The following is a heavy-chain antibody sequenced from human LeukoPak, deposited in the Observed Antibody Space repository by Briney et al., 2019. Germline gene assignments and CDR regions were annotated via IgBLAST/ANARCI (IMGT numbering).Heavy chain of an antibody. Sequence: SVKISCKASGGTLSSYAISWVRQATGQGLEWMGGIIPIFGTANYAQKFQGRVTITTDESTSTAYMELSSLRSEDTAVYYCAREGGSSSPCFDYWGQGTLVTVSS. D-gene: IGHD6-6*01. CDR1: GGTLSSYA. J-gene: IGHJ4*02. CDR2: IIPIFGTA. CDR3: AREGGSSSPCFDY. V-gene: IGHV1-69*05.